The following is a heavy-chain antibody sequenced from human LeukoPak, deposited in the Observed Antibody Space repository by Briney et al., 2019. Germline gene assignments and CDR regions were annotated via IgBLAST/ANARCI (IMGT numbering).Heavy chain of an antibody. J-gene: IGHJ4*02. CDR2: IYYSGST. Sequence: SETLSLTCTVSGGSISSYYWSWIRQPPGKGLEWIGYIYYSGSTNYNPSLKSRVTISVDTSKNQFSLKLSSVTAADTAVYYCARGVVATTKGAFDYWGQGTLVTVSS. D-gene: IGHD5-24*01. V-gene: IGHV4-59*01. CDR1: GGSISSYY. CDR3: ARGVVATTKGAFDY.